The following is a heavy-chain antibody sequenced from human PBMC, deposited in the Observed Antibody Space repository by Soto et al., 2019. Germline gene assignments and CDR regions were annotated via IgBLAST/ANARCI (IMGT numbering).Heavy chain of an antibody. Sequence: GGSLRLSCAASGFTFVNYAMNWVRQAPGKGLEWISSISDPGTSTYYANSVKGRFSMSRDNSKNTLFLQMNRLRADDTAVYFCAKSLVTPSDAFDLWGRGTLVTVSS. CDR2: ISDPGTST. V-gene: IGHV3-23*01. CDR3: AKSLVTPSDAFDL. J-gene: IGHJ3*01. D-gene: IGHD2-21*02. CDR1: GFTFVNYA.